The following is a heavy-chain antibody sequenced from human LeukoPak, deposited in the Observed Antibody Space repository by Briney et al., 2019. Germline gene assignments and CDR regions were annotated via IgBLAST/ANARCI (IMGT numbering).Heavy chain of an antibody. Sequence: SETLSLTCAVYGGSFSDYSWSWIRQSPGRGLEWIGEIEHSGSTNYNQSLKSRVTISVDTSKNQVSLKLTSVTAADSALFYCARGSGAYDRTGNFYYYMDVWGKGTTVTVSS. CDR1: GGSFSDYS. J-gene: IGHJ6*03. V-gene: IGHV4-34*01. CDR3: ARGSGAYDRTGNFYYYMDV. D-gene: IGHD3-22*01. CDR2: IEHSGST.